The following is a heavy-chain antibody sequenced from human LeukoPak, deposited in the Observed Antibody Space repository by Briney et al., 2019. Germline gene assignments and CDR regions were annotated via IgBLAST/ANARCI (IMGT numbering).Heavy chain of an antibody. D-gene: IGHD6-13*01. J-gene: IGHJ4*02. CDR3: AKTTRPGIAAAADY. V-gene: IGHV3-23*01. Sequence: GGSLRLSCAASGFTFSSYAMSWVRQAPGKGLEWVSAISGSGGSTYYADSVKGRFTISRDNSKNTLYLEMNSLRAEDTAVYYCAKTTRPGIAAAADYWGQGTLVTVSS. CDR1: GFTFSSYA. CDR2: ISGSGGST.